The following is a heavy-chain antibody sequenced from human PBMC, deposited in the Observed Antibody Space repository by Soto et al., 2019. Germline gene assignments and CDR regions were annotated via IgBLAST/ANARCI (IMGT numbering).Heavy chain of an antibody. Sequence: WGSLRLSCAASGFTFNSYAITFFRHSPGKGLEWVSGVSGTGGSAYYADSVKGRFTISRDKSTNTLYLHMNSLRAEDTAVYYCARGSAYSDYDLEYWGQGTLVTVSS. J-gene: IGHJ4*02. D-gene: IGHD4-17*01. V-gene: IGHV3-23*01. CDR3: ARGSAYSDYDLEY. CDR2: VSGTGGSA. CDR1: GFTFNSYA.